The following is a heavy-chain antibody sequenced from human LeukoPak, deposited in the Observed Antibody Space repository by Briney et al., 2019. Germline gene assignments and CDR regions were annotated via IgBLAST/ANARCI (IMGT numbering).Heavy chain of an antibody. CDR1: GGTFSSYA. Sequence: GSSVKVSCKASGGTFSSYAISWVRQAPGQRLEWMGRIIPILGIANYAQKFQGRVTITADKSTSTAYMELSSLRSEDTAVYYCARERHNPTLWFGERIWDYWGQGTLVTVSS. CDR3: ARERHNPTLWFGERIWDY. CDR2: IIPILGIA. J-gene: IGHJ4*02. D-gene: IGHD3-10*01. V-gene: IGHV1-69*04.